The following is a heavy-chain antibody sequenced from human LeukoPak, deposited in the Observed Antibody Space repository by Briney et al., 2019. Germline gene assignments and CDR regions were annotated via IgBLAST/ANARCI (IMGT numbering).Heavy chain of an antibody. J-gene: IGHJ6*03. Sequence: PGGSLRLSCAASGFTFSNAWMSWVRQAPGKGLEWVGRIKSKTDGGTTDYAAPVKGRFTISRDDSKNTLYLQMNSLKTEDTAVHYCTTALYYYYYMDVWGKGTTVTVSS. CDR3: TTALYYYYYMDV. V-gene: IGHV3-15*01. CDR1: GFTFSNAW. CDR2: IKSKTDGGTT.